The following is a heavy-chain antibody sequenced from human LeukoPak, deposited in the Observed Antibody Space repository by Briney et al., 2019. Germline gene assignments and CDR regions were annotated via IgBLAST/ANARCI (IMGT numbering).Heavy chain of an antibody. J-gene: IGHJ5*02. V-gene: IGHV3-11*01. D-gene: IGHD1-26*01. CDR1: GFTFSDYY. CDR2: ISSSGSTI. Sequence: GGSLSLSCAASGFTFSDYYMSWIRQAPGKGLEWVSYISSSGSTIYYADSVKGRFTISRDNAKNSLYLQMNSLRAEDTAVYYCARDLGDKWELLGGWFDPWGQGTLVTVSS. CDR3: ARDLGDKWELLGGWFDP.